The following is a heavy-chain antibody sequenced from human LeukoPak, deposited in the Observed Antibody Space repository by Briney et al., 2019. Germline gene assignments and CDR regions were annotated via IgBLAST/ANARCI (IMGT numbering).Heavy chain of an antibody. CDR2: ISGNGATI. CDR1: GFTFSNYA. D-gene: IGHD2-2*01. V-gene: IGHV3-23*01. J-gene: IGHJ6*02. CDR3: ARYCSSTSCYGASYYGMDV. Sequence: GGSLRLSCAASGFTFSNYAMSWVRQAPGKGLEWVSGISGNGATIYYADSVKGRFTISRDNAKNSLYLQMNSLRAEDTAVYYCARYCSSTSCYGASYYGMDVWGQGTTVTVSS.